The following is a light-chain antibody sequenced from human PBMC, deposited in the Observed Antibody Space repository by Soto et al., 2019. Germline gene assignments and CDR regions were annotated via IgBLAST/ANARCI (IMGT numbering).Light chain of an antibody. V-gene: IGKV1-5*01. CDR3: QQYDSYPWT. Sequence: DIQMTQSPSTLSASVGDRVTITCRASQSISSWLAWYQQKPGKVPKLLIYDASSLESGVPSRFSGDGSGTEFTLTISSLQPDDFATYYCQQYDSYPWTFGQGTKVEIK. CDR2: DAS. CDR1: QSISSW. J-gene: IGKJ1*01.